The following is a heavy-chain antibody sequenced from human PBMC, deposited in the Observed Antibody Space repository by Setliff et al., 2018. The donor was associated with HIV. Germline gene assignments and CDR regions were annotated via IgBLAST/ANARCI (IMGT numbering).Heavy chain of an antibody. D-gene: IGHD5-18*01. J-gene: IGHJ4*02. CDR2: INPNTDDT. CDR3: ARLRYTTMGGLDY. Sequence: ASVKVSCKASGYTFTGYFVHWVRQAPGQGLEWMGRINPNTDDTKFAEKFQGRVTMTRETSISTAYMELGRLRSDDTAVYYCARLRYTTMGGLDYWGQGSLVTVSS. CDR1: GYTFTGYF. V-gene: IGHV1-2*06.